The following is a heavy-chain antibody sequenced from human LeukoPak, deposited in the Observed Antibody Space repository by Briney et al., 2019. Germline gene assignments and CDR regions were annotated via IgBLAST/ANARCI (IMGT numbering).Heavy chain of an antibody. Sequence: PGGSLRLSCAASGFVFSNYNMNWVRQAPGKGLEWVSYLSSSGSTVYYADSVKGRFTVSRDNARNSLYLQMNSLRAEDTAVYYCARAWSGYSFGYYYWGQGTLVTVTS. J-gene: IGHJ4*02. CDR3: ARAWSGYSFGYYY. D-gene: IGHD5-18*01. CDR1: GFVFSNYN. V-gene: IGHV3-48*01. CDR2: LSSSGSTV.